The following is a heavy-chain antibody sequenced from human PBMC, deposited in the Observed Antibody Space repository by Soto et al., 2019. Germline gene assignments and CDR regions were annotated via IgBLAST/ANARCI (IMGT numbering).Heavy chain of an antibody. J-gene: IGHJ4*02. D-gene: IGHD3-10*01. CDR3: ARVRGQGVFDY. V-gene: IGHV3-33*01. CDR2: IWYDGSNK. Sequence: QVQLVESGGGVVQPGRSLRLSCAASGFTFSSYGMHWVRQAPGKGLEWVAVIWYDGSNKYYADSVKGRFTISRDNSKNARGLQMNGLRAEDRAVYCCARVRGQGVFDYWGQGTLVTVSS. CDR1: GFTFSSYG.